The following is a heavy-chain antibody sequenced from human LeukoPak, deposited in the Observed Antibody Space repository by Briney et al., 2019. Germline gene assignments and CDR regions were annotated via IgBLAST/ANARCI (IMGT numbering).Heavy chain of an antibody. D-gene: IGHD6-19*01. CDR3: ARGILSGWSNWYFDL. V-gene: IGHV3-23*01. CDR2: ISGSGYNT. Sequence: GGSLRLSCAASGVTFNRHGMSWVRQAPGKGLEWVSTISGSGYNTYYADSVMGRFTISRDNSKNTMYLQMNSLRAEDTAVYYCARGILSGWSNWYFDLWGRGTLVTVSS. CDR1: GVTFNRHG. J-gene: IGHJ2*01.